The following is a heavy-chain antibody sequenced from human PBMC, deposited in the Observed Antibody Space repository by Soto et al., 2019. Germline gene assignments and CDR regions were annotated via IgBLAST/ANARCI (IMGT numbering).Heavy chain of an antibody. CDR3: ARLPYYYYGMDV. J-gene: IGHJ6*02. V-gene: IGHV5-10-1*01. Sequence: ECLKMSGKGSGYSFTSYWISWVRQMPGKGLEWMGRIDPSDSYTNYSPSFQGHVTISADKSISTAYLQWSSLKASDTAMYYCARLPYYYYGMDVWGQGTTVTVSS. CDR1: GYSFTSYW. CDR2: IDPSDSYT.